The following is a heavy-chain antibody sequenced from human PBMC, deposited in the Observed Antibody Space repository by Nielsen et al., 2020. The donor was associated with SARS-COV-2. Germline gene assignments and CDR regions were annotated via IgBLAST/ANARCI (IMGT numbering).Heavy chain of an antibody. V-gene: IGHV3-30*04. CDR1: GFTFSSYA. CDR3: ARGACSGGGCYISAY. CDR2: ISYDGRNK. Sequence: GGSLRLPCAASGFTFSSYAMHWVRQAPGKGLEWVAVISYDGRNKYDAESVKGRFTISRDNSKNTLFLQMNSLRAEDTAVYYCARGACSGGGCYISAYWGQGTLVTVSS. J-gene: IGHJ4*02. D-gene: IGHD2-15*01.